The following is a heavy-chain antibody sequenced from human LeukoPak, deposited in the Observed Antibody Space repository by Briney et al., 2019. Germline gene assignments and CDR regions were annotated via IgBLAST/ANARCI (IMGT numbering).Heavy chain of an antibody. V-gene: IGHV3-23*01. Sequence: GGSLRLSCAASGFASGFTFSSYAMSWVRQASGKGLEWVASINGRAATTYYADSVKGRFTISRDNAKNSLYLQMNSLRAEDTAVYYCARDSAYYYGSGSYLSPFDYWGQGTLVTVSS. CDR2: INGRAATT. CDR1: GFTFSSYA. CDR3: ARDSAYYYGSGSYLSPFDY. J-gene: IGHJ4*02. D-gene: IGHD3-10*01.